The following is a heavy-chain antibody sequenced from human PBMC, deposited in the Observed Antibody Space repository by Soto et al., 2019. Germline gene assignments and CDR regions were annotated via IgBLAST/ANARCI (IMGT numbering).Heavy chain of an antibody. D-gene: IGHD6-19*01. CDR3: ARDPYSSGRAFDY. Sequence: GGSLRLSCVASGFTFSNYAMSWVRQAPGKGLEWVSDISESGSYTIHADSVKGRFTMSRDNSKNTLYLQMNSLRAEDTAVYYCARDPYSSGRAFDYWGQGTLVTVSS. J-gene: IGHJ4*02. CDR1: GFTFSNYA. V-gene: IGHV3-23*01. CDR2: ISESGSYT.